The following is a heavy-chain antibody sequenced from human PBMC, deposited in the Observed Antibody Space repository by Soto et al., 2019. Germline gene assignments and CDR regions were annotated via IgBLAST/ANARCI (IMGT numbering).Heavy chain of an antibody. D-gene: IGHD6-19*01. V-gene: IGHV3-30*18. CDR2: ISNDGVNK. CDR1: GFTFSHCG. Sequence: GGSLRLSCAASGFTFSHCGMYWVRHAPGTGLEWVAAISNDGVNKYYPDSVKGRFTISRDNSRNTLSLELTSLTAEDTAAYYCAKVSTRRGWYSRFDSWGQGT. J-gene: IGHJ4*02. CDR3: AKVSTRRGWYSRFDS.